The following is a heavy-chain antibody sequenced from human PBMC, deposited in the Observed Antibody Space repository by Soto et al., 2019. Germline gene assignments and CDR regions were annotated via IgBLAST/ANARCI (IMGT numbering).Heavy chain of an antibody. J-gene: IGHJ6*02. CDR2: IIPIFGTA. CDR1: GGTFSSYT. D-gene: IGHD6-6*01. CDR3: GARGYYGMDV. V-gene: IGHV1-69*01. Sequence: QVQLVQSGAEVKKPGSSVKVSCKASGGTFSSYTISWVRQAPGQGLEWMGGIIPIFGTANYAQKFQGRVNITADESTSPAYMELRSLRSEDTAVYYCGARGYYGMDVWGQGTTVTVSS.